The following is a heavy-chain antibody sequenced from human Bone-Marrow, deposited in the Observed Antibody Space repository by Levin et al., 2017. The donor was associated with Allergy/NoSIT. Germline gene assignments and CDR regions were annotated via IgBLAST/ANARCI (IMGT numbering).Heavy chain of an antibody. CDR2: IKQDGSEK. CDR1: GFTFSSYW. D-gene: IGHD6-6*01. V-gene: IGHV3-7*01. CDR3: AREGIAARSSYYYYGMDV. Sequence: GGSLRLSCAASGFTFSSYWMSWVRQAPGKGLEWVANIKQDGSEKYYVDSVKGRFTISRDNAKNSLYLQMNSLRAEDTAVYYCAREGIAARSSYYYYGMDVWGQGTTVTVSS. J-gene: IGHJ6*02.